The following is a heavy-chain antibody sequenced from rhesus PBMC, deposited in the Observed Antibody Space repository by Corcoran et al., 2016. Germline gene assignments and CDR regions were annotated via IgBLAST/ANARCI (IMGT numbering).Heavy chain of an antibody. CDR3: AKEPTVTTSGY. Sequence: EVQLVESGGGLAKPGGSLRLSCAASGFTFSSYWMNWVRQTPGKGLYWISAINSGGGSTDYADSVKGRFTSTRDNSKNTLSLQMNSLRAEDTAVYYCAKEPTVTTSGYWGQGVLVTVSS. CDR1: GFTFSSYW. D-gene: IGHD4-35*01. J-gene: IGHJ4*01. CDR2: INSGGGST. V-gene: IGHV3S42*01.